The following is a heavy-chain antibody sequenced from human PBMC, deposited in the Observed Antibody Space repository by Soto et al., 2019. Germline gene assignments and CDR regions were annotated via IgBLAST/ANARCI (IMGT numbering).Heavy chain of an antibody. CDR3: ARKDYGRNPGGNFDY. CDR2: IWYHGTNK. CDR1: GFTFSNYG. Sequence: QVQLVESGGGVVQPGRSLKLSCAASGFTFSNYGMHWVRQAPGKGLEWVAYIWYHGTNKNYADSVKGRFTISRDNSKNTVYLQMDSLRAEDTAVYYCARKDYGRNPGGNFDYWGQGTLVTVSA. J-gene: IGHJ4*02. D-gene: IGHD4-17*01. V-gene: IGHV3-33*01.